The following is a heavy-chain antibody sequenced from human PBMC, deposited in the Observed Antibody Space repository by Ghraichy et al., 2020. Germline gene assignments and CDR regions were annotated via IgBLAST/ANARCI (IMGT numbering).Heavy chain of an antibody. CDR3: ACAVAGTRDAFEI. D-gene: IGHD6-19*01. Sequence: ESLNISCTVSGGSISTYYWNWIRQPPGKGLEWIGYIYYSGRTDNNRSLKSRVTISVDTSKNQFSLKLSNVTAADTAVYYCACAVAGTRDAFEIWGQGTMVTVSS. V-gene: IGHV4-59*03. CDR1: GGSISTYY. CDR2: IYYSGRT. J-gene: IGHJ3*02.